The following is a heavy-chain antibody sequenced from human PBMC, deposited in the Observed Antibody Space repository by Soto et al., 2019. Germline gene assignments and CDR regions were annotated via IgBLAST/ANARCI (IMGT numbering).Heavy chain of an antibody. CDR2: ISSSSSYI. CDR1: GFTFSSYS. Sequence: GGSLRLSCAASGFTFSSYSMNWVRQAPGKGLEWVSSISSSSSYIYYADSVKGRFTISRDNAKNSLYLQMNSLRAEDTAVYYCARVTERISRFDYWGQGTLVTVSS. J-gene: IGHJ4*02. D-gene: IGHD1-26*01. V-gene: IGHV3-21*01. CDR3: ARVTERISRFDY.